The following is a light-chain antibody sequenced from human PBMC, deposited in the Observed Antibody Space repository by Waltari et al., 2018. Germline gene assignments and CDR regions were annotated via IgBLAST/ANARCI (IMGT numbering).Light chain of an antibody. J-gene: IGLJ1*01. CDR1: SSDVGGYNY. CDR2: GVS. CDR3: CSYAGSYTFYV. V-gene: IGLV2-11*01. Sequence: QSALTQPRSVSGSPGQSVTISCTGTSSDVGGYNYVSWYQQHPGKAPKLMIYGVSKRPSGVPDRFSGSKSGNTASLTISGLQAEDEADYYCCSYAGSYTFYVFGTGTKVTVL.